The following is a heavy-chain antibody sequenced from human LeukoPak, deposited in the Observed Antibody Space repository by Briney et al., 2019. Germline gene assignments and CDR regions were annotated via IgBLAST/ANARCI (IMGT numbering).Heavy chain of an antibody. CDR2: IIPIFGTA. J-gene: IGHJ4*02. V-gene: IGHV1-69*13. D-gene: IGHD6-19*01. Sequence: GASVKVSCKASGGTFSSYAISWVRQAPGQGLEWMGGIIPIFGTANYAQKFQGRVTITADESTSTAYMELSSLRSEDTAVYYCARGTMAVAGDGYWGQGTLVTVSS. CDR1: GGTFSSYA. CDR3: ARGTMAVAGDGY.